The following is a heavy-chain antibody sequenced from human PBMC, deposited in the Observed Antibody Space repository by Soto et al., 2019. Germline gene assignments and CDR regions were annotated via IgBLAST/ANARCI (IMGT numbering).Heavy chain of an antibody. CDR1: ADSVSSNSAA. D-gene: IGHD6-19*01. Sequence: TLSLNCVISADSVSSNSAACNWIRQSPSRGLEWVGRTYYRSKSYNDYAVRLKSQITSNPDTSEKRFYLQLNSGSSEGSAVYYCASAGYSSGWYRGYCFGCWGQGTLVTVSS. CDR3: ASAGYSSGWYRGYCFGC. CDR2: TYYRSKSYN. J-gene: IGHJ4*02. V-gene: IGHV6-1*01.